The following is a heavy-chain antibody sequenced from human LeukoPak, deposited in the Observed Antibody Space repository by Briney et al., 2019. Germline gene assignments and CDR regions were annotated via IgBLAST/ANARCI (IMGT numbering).Heavy chain of an antibody. V-gene: IGHV1-69*05. J-gene: IGHJ3*02. Sequence: SVKVSCKASGGTFSSYAISWVRQAPGQGLEWMGGIIPIFGTANYAQKFQGRVTITTDESTSTAYMELSSLRSEDTAVYYCAGQTNVVVVGRPAAGAFDIWGQGTMVTVSS. CDR3: AGQTNVVVVGRPAAGAFDI. CDR2: IIPIFGTA. D-gene: IGHD2-15*01. CDR1: GGTFSSYA.